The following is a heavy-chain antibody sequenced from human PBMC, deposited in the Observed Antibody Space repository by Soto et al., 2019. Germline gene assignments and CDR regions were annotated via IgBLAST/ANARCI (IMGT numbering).Heavy chain of an antibody. CDR2: ISGSGGST. CDR3: AKTLLTDYGDYDSYYYYYMDV. V-gene: IGHV3-23*01. J-gene: IGHJ6*03. Sequence: PGGSLRLSCAASGFTFSSYAMCWVRQAPGKGLEWVSAISGSGGSTYYADSVKGRFTISRDNSKNTLYLQMNSLRAEDTAVYYCAKTLLTDYGDYDSYYYYYMDVWGKGTTVTVSS. CDR1: GFTFSSYA. D-gene: IGHD4-17*01.